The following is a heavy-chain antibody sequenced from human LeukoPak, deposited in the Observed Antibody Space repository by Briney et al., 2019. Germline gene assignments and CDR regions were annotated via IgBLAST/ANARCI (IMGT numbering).Heavy chain of an antibody. CDR2: ISAYNGNT. CDR1: GYTFTSYG. D-gene: IGHD3-3*01. CDR3: ARQLPRQSITIFGVVDGYYYGMDV. V-gene: IGHV1-18*01. Sequence: GASVKVSCKASGYTFTSYGISWVRQAPGQGLEWMGWISAYNGNTNYAQKLQGRVTMTTDTSTSTAYMELRSLRSDDTAVYYCARQLPRQSITIFGVVDGYYYGMDVWGQGTTVTVSS. J-gene: IGHJ6*02.